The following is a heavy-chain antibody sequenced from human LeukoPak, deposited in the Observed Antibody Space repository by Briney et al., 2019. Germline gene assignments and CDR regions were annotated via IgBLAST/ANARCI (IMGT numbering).Heavy chain of an antibody. D-gene: IGHD2-15*01. V-gene: IGHV1-69*04. CDR2: IIPIFGIA. CDR3: ARGPIYCSGGSCYPDY. CDR1: GGTFSSYA. J-gene: IGHJ4*02. Sequence: ASVTVSCKASGGTFSSYAISWVRQAPGQGLEWMRRIIPIFGIANYAQKFQGRVTITADKSTSTAYMELSSLRSEDTAVYYCARGPIYCSGGSCYPDYWGQGTLVTVSS.